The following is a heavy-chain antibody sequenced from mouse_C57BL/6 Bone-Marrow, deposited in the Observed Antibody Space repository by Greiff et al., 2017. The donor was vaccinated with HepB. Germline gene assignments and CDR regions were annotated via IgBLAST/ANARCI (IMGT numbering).Heavy chain of an antibody. CDR1: GFNIKDDY. Sequence: VQLQQSGAELVRPGASVKLSCTASGFNIKDDYMHWVKQRPEQGLEWIGWIDPENGDTEYASKFQGKATITADTSSNTAYLQLSSLTSEDTAVYYCTTDTTVYWYFDVWGTGTTVTVSS. D-gene: IGHD1-1*01. CDR3: TTDTTVYWYFDV. V-gene: IGHV14-4*01. CDR2: IDPENGDT. J-gene: IGHJ1*03.